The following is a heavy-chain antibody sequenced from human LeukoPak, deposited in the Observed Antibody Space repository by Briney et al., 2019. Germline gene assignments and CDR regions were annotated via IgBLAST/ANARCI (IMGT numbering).Heavy chain of an antibody. CDR2: IRSKANSYAT. V-gene: IGHV3-73*01. CDR1: GFTFSGSA. J-gene: IGHJ4*02. Sequence: GGSLRLSCAASGFTFSGSAMHWVRQASGKGLEWVGRIRSKANSYATAYAASVKGRFTISSDESKNTAYLQMHSRQTEDTAVYYCTRHYSSSSIGNDYWGQGTLVTVSS. D-gene: IGHD6-6*01. CDR3: TRHYSSSSIGNDY.